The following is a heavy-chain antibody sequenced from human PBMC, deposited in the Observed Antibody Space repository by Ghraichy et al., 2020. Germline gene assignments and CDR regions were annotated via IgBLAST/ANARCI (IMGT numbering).Heavy chain of an antibody. CDR2: ISWNSGSI. CDR3: AKARFEYRRGGLVDY. D-gene: IGHD6-19*01. CDR1: GFTFDDYA. J-gene: IGHJ4*02. V-gene: IGHV3-9*01. Sequence: GGSLRLSCAASGFTFDDYAMYWVRQAPGKGLEWVSGISWNSGSIGYADSVKGRFTISRDNAKNSLYLQMNSLRAEDTALYYCAKARFEYRRGGLVDYWGQGTLVTVSS.